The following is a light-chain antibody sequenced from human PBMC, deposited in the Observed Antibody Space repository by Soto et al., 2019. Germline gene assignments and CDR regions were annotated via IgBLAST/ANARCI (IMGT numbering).Light chain of an antibody. CDR1: SSDVGSSNG. J-gene: IGLJ1*01. V-gene: IGLV2-18*02. Sequence: QSALTQPPSVSGSPGQSVTISCTGTSSDVGSSNGVSWYQQPPGTAPKLMIYDVSNRPSGVHDRFSGSKSGNTASLTISGIQAEDDADYYCSSYTSSSTYVFGTGTKLTVL. CDR2: DVS. CDR3: SSYTSSSTYV.